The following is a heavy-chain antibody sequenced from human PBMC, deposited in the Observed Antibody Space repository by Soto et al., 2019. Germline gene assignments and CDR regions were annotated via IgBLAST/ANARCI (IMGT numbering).Heavy chain of an antibody. D-gene: IGHD3-10*01. V-gene: IGHV3-30*18. J-gene: IGHJ4*02. CDR3: AKEFYYYGSGSYYIPFDY. Sequence: QVQLVDSGGGVVQHGRSLRLSCAASGFTFSSYGMHWVRQAPGKGLEWVAIISYDGNNKYYADSVKGRFTISRDNSKNTLYLEMNSLRAEDTAMYYCAKEFYYYGSGSYYIPFDYWGQGTLVTVSS. CDR2: ISYDGNNK. CDR1: GFTFSSYG.